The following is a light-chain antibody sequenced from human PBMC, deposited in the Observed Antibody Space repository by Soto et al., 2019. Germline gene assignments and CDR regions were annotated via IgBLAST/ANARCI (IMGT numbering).Light chain of an antibody. J-gene: IGKJ1*01. CDR1: QSVGSAY. CDR3: QQYGSSGT. V-gene: IGKV3-20*01. CDR2: GAS. Sequence: EIVLTQSPGTLSLSPGERATLSCRASQSVGSAYLAWYQQKSGQAPRLLIYGASNRATGIPDRFSGSGSGTDFTLTISRLEPEDFAVYYCQQYGSSGTFGQGTKVDI.